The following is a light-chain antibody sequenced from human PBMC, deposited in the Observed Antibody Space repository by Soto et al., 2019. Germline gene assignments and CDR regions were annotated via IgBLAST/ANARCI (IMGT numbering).Light chain of an antibody. J-gene: IGKJ1*01. CDR2: GVS. CDR3: QHYGASPPWT. CDR1: QSVSNNY. Sequence: EIVLTQSPGTLSLSPGERATLSCRASQSVSNNYLAWYQQKPCQAPRLLIYGVSNRATGIPDRFSGSGSGTDFTPTISRLEPEDFAVYYCQHYGASPPWTFGQGTKVDIK. V-gene: IGKV3-20*01.